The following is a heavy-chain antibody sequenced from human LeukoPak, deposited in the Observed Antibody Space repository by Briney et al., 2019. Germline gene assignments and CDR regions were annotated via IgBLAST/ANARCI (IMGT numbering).Heavy chain of an antibody. V-gene: IGHV5-51*01. CDR3: ARMEPPRSTLVPRDDAFDI. Sequence: GESLKISCKGSGYSFTSYWIGWVRQMPGKGLEWMGIIYPGDSDTRYSPSFQGQVTISADKSISTAYLQWSSLKASDTAMYYCARMEPPRSTLVPRDDAFDIWGQGTMVTVSS. J-gene: IGHJ3*02. CDR1: GYSFTSYW. CDR2: IYPGDSDT. D-gene: IGHD4-23*01.